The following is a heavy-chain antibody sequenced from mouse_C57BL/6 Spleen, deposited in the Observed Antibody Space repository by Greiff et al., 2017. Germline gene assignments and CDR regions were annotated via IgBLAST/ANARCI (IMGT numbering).Heavy chain of an antibody. CDR3: ARAGAITTVVATDYFDY. D-gene: IGHD1-1*01. CDR1: GYAFSSSW. J-gene: IGHJ2*01. Sequence: VQLQQSGPELVKPGASVKISCKASGYAFSSSWMNWVKQRPGTGLEWIGRIYPGDGDTNYNGKFKGKATLTADKSSSTAYMQLSSLTSEDSAVYFCARAGAITTVVATDYFDYWGQGTTLTVSS. V-gene: IGHV1-82*01. CDR2: IYPGDGDT.